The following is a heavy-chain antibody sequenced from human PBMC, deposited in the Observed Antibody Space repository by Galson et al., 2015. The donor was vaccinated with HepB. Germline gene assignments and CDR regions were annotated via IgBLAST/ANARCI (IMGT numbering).Heavy chain of an antibody. D-gene: IGHD6-13*01. Sequence: SLRLSCAASGFTFSSYSMNWVRQAPGKGLEWVSSISSSSSYIYYADSVKGRFTISRDNAKNSLYLQMNSLRAEDTAVYYCARDLYSSSSNNYWGQGTLVTVSS. CDR3: ARDLYSSSSNNY. CDR1: GFTFSSYS. CDR2: ISSSSSYI. J-gene: IGHJ4*02. V-gene: IGHV3-21*01.